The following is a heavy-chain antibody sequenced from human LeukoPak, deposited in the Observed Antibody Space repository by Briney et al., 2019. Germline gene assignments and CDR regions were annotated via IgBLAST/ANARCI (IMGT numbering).Heavy chain of an antibody. CDR2: IYHSGST. Sequence: SETLSLTCTVSGYSISSGYYWGWIRQPPGKGLEWIGSIYHSGSTYYNPSLKSRVTISVDTSKNQFYLKLSSVTAADTAVYYCARSDILTGYYTFFDYWGQGTLVTVSS. J-gene: IGHJ4*02. D-gene: IGHD3-9*01. CDR1: GYSISSGYY. CDR3: ARSDILTGYYTFFDY. V-gene: IGHV4-38-2*02.